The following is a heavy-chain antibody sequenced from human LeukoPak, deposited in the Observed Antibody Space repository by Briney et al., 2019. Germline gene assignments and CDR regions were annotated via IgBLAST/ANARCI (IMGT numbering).Heavy chain of an antibody. D-gene: IGHD5-24*01. CDR2: INPSGGST. CDR1: GYTFTHYY. J-gene: IGHJ4*02. Sequence: GASVKVSCKASGYTFTHYYMHWVRQAPGQGLEWMGIINPSGGSTNYAQKFQGRVTITRDRSTSTVYMELSSLRSEDTAVYYCAAASRDGYNFDYWGQGTLVTVSS. V-gene: IGHV1-46*01. CDR3: AAASRDGYNFDY.